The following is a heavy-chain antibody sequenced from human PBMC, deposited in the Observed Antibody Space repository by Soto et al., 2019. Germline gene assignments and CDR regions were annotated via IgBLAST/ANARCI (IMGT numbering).Heavy chain of an antibody. D-gene: IGHD1-26*01. V-gene: IGHV3-23*04. Sequence: EVQLVETGGGLIQPGGSLRLSCAASGFTVSSNYMSWVRQAPGKGLEWVSAISGSGGSTYYADSVKGRFTISRDNSKNTLYLQMNSLRAEDTAVYYCAKWSGSYYEECFDYWGQGTLVTVSS. CDR3: AKWSGSYYEECFDY. CDR2: ISGSGGST. J-gene: IGHJ4*02. CDR1: GFTVSSNY.